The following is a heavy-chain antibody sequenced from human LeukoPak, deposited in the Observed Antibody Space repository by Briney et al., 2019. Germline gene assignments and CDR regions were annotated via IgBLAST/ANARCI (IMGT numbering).Heavy chain of an antibody. CDR1: GFTFSSIG. J-gene: IGHJ4*02. CDR3: AKGKDFNGYYVDS. D-gene: IGHD3-3*01. Sequence: GGSLRPSCAASGFTFSSIGMSWVRQSPETGLEWVSVSGGSGGATHYAESVKGRFTISRDNSKNTLYLEMSRLRADGTAVYYCAKGKDFNGYYVDSWGQGTLVTVSS. V-gene: IGHV3-23*01. CDR2: SGGSGGAT.